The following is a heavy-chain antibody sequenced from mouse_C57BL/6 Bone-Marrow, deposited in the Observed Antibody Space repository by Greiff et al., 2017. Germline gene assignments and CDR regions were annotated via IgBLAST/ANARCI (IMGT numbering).Heavy chain of an antibody. CDR1: GYTFTSYW. Sequence: QVQLQQPGAELVKPGASVKLSCKASGYTFTSYWMQWVKQRPGQGLEWIGEIDPSDSYTNYNQKFKGKDTLTVDTSSSTAYLQLSSLTSEDSSVYYCARSDGYYEEVCAYWGQGTLVTVSA. J-gene: IGHJ3*01. CDR2: IDPSDSYT. D-gene: IGHD2-3*01. CDR3: ARSDGYYEEVCAY. V-gene: IGHV1-50*01.